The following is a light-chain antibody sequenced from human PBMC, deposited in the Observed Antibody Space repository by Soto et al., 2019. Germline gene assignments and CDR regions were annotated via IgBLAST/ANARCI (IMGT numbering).Light chain of an antibody. CDR1: QSINRY. Sequence: DIQMNQSPSSLSASLGDRVTITCRASQSINRYLNWYQQKPGEAPKLLIYAPSTLQSGVPSRFSGSGSGTDFTLTISSLQPEDFATYYCQQTYSMPWTFGQGTKVDIK. CDR3: QQTYSMPWT. CDR2: APS. J-gene: IGKJ1*01. V-gene: IGKV1-39*01.